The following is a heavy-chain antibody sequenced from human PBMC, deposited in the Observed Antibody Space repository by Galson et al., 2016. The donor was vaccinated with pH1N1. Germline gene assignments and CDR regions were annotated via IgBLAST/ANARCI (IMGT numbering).Heavy chain of an antibody. CDR3: ATSRSIAGIHFDY. CDR2: IYPDDSDT. CDR1: GYRFASQW. D-gene: IGHD1-20*01. Sequence: QSGAEVKKPGESLKISCKGSGYRFASQWIGWVRQMPGKGLEWMGIIYPDDSDTRYSPSFQGQVTISVDESFSTAYLQWSSLKASDTAMYYCATSRSIAGIHFDYWGQGTLVTVSS. J-gene: IGHJ4*02. V-gene: IGHV5-51*03.